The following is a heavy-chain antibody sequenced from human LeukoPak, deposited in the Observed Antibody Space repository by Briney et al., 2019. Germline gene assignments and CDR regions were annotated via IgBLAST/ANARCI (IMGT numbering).Heavy chain of an antibody. CDR1: GYSISSGYY. Sequence: SETLSLTCTVSGYSISSGYYWGWIRQPPGKGLEWIGIIYHSGRTDYNPSLKSRVTISEDTSKNQFSLKLSSVTAADTAVYYCAREMLGVRYYYYYMDVWGKGTTVTVSS. CDR2: IYHSGRT. V-gene: IGHV4-38-2*02. CDR3: AREMLGVRYYYYYMDV. J-gene: IGHJ6*03. D-gene: IGHD3-10*01.